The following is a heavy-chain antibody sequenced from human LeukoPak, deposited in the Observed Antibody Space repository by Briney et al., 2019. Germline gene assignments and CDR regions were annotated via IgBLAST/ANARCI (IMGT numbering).Heavy chain of an antibody. CDR1: GASISSHY. CDR2: FSYSGST. J-gene: IGHJ4*02. Sequence: SETLSLTCTVSGASISSHYWSWIRQPPGKGLEWIGDFSYSGSTNYNPSLKSRVTISADTSKNQFSLKLSSVTAADTAVYYCARAGGVHDTPMDLDYWGQGILVIVSS. V-gene: IGHV4-59*11. D-gene: IGHD5-18*01. CDR3: ARAGGVHDTPMDLDY.